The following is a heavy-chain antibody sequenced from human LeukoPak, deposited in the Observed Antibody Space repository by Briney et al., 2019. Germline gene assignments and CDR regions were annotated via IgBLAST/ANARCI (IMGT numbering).Heavy chain of an antibody. Sequence: PGGSLRLSCAASGFTFSSYSMNWVRQAPGKGLEWVSYISSSSSTIYYADSVKGRFTISRDNAKNSLYLQMNSLRAEDTAVYYCASLQNVPSYYYYYVMDVWGQGTTVTVSS. CDR2: ISSSSSTI. V-gene: IGHV3-48*04. D-gene: IGHD2/OR15-2a*01. J-gene: IGHJ6*02. CDR1: GFTFSSYS. CDR3: ASLQNVPSYYYYYVMDV.